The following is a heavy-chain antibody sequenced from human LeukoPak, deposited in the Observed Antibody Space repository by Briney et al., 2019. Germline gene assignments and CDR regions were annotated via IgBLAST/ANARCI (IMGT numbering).Heavy chain of an antibody. CDR1: GFTFSNYG. CDR3: ARSYDSSDDYYGAFDI. J-gene: IGHJ3*02. Sequence: PGGSLRLSCAASGFTFSNYGMHWVRQAPGKGLEWVAVIWYDGSNIHYADSAKGRFTISRDNSKNTLYLQMSCLRAEDTAIYYCARSYDSSDDYYGAFDIWGQGTMVTVSS. D-gene: IGHD3-22*01. CDR2: IWYDGSNI. V-gene: IGHV3-33*01.